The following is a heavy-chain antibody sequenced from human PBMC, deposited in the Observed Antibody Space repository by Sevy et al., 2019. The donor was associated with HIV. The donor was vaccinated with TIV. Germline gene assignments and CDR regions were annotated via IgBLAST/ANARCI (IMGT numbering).Heavy chain of an antibody. CDR2: ISSSSSTI. Sequence: GGSLRLSCAASGFIFSTYSMNWVRQPPGKGPEWVSYISSSSSTIYYADSVKGRFTISRDNAKNSLYLQMNSLRDGDTAVYYCARVTERGNYDMDVWGQGTTVTVSS. J-gene: IGHJ6*02. D-gene: IGHD4-4*01. V-gene: IGHV3-48*02. CDR1: GFIFSTYS. CDR3: ARVTERGNYDMDV.